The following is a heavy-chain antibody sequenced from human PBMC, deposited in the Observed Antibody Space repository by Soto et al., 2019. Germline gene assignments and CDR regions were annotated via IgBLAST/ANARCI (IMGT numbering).Heavy chain of an antibody. CDR2: INPSGGST. V-gene: IGHV1-46*01. Sequence: ASVKVSCKASGYTFTSYYMHWVRQAPGQGLEWMGIINPSGGSTSYAQKFQGRVTMTRDTSTSTVYMELSSLRSEDTAVYYCARATSRYSSSRHVAYYYCGLDVWGQGTTVTVSS. D-gene: IGHD6-6*01. J-gene: IGHJ6*02. CDR3: ARATSRYSSSRHVAYYYCGLDV. CDR1: GYTFTSYY.